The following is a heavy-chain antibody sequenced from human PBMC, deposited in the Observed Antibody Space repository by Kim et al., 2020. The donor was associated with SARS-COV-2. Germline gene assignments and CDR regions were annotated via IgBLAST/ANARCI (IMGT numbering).Heavy chain of an antibody. V-gene: IGHV1-18*01. CDR3: ARKVTRYYYYMDV. Sequence: AQKLQGRVTMTTDTSTSTAYMELRSLRSDDTAVYYCARKVTRYYYYMDVWGKGTTVTVSS. D-gene: IGHD4-4*01. J-gene: IGHJ6*03.